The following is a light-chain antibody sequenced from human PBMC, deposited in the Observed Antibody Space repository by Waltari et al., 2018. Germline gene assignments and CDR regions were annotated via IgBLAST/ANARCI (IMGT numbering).Light chain of an antibody. J-gene: IGKJ4*01. CDR3: QQYDSFPLT. Sequence: DIQMTQSPSTLSASVGDRVTITCRASQRIINWLAWYQQKPGKAPKLLIYKASKLENGVPSRFSGSGSGTEFTLTISSLQPDDFAAYYCQQYDSFPLTFGGGTNVEV. CDR2: KAS. CDR1: QRIINW. V-gene: IGKV1-5*03.